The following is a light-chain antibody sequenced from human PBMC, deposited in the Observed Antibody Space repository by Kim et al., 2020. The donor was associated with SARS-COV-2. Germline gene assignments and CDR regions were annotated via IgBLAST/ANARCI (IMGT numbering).Light chain of an antibody. J-gene: IGLJ1*01. Sequence: QSALTQPPFVSGSPGQSITISCIGTNSDIGAFAYVSWFQQHPGKAPKLLIYDVTERPSGISNRFSGSTSGNTASLTISGLLIEDGADYYGTSYPTANSRVFGTGTKVTVL. CDR2: DVT. CDR1: NSDIGAFAY. V-gene: IGLV2-14*01. CDR3: TSYPTANSRV.